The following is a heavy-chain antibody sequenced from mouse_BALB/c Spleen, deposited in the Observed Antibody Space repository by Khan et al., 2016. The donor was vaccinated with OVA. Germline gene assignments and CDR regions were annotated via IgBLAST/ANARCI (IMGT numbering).Heavy chain of an antibody. Sequence: EVQLKESGGGLVQPGGSRKLSCAASGFTFSRFGMHWVRQAPEKGLEWVAYISSGSSTIYYADTVKGRFTISRDNPKNTLFLQMTSLRSEDTAMYYCARDSNCDYWGQGTTLTVSS. CDR3: ARDSNCDY. CDR1: GFTFSRFG. V-gene: IGHV5-17*02. J-gene: IGHJ2*01. CDR2: ISSGSSTI.